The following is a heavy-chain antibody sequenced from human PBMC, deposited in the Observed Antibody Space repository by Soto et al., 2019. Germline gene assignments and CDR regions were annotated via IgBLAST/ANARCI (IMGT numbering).Heavy chain of an antibody. CDR3: AKEKGAVAGTVYYYGMDV. CDR1: GFTFSSYA. Sequence: EVQLLESGGGLVQPGGSLRLSCAASGFTFSSYAMSWVRQAPGKGLEWVSAISGRGGSTYYADSVKGRFTISRDNSKNTLYLQMNSLRAEDTAVYYCAKEKGAVAGTVYYYGMDVWGQGTTVTVSS. J-gene: IGHJ6*02. D-gene: IGHD6-19*01. CDR2: ISGRGGST. V-gene: IGHV3-23*01.